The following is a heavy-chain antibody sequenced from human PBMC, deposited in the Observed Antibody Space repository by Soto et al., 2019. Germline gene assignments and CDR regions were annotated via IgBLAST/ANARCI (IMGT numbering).Heavy chain of an antibody. J-gene: IGHJ3*01. CDR2: ISYDGRNK. D-gene: IGHD6-25*01. V-gene: IGHV3-30*18. CDR3: FKDGSGGWPYCSDTDV. Sequence: GKGLEWVAVISYDGRNKYDADAVKGRFTISRDNSKNTLYLQMSSLRAEDTAVYYFFKDGSGGWPYCSDTDV.